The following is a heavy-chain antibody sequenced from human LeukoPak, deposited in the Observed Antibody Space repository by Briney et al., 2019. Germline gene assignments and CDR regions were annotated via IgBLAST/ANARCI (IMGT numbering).Heavy chain of an antibody. V-gene: IGHV4-59*12. CDR2: IYYSGST. CDR3: ARDNSVLWFGESSFYYYYYGMDV. D-gene: IGHD3-10*01. J-gene: IGHJ6*02. CDR1: GGSISSYY. Sequence: SETLSLTCTVSGGSISSYYWSWIRQPPGKGLEWIGYIYYSGSTNYNPSLKSRVTISVDTSKNQFSLKLSSVTAADTAVYYCARDNSVLWFGESSFYYYYYGMDVWGQGTTVTVSS.